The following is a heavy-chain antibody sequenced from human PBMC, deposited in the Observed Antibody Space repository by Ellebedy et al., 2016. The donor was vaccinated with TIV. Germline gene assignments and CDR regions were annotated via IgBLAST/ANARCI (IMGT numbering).Heavy chain of an antibody. Sequence: GESLKISCAASGFTFSSYAMHWVRQAPGKGLEWVAVISYDGSNKYYADSVKGRFTISRDNSKNTLYLQMNSLRAEDTAVYYCARGPYCSGGSCYSLWYFDLWGRGTLVTVSS. CDR1: GFTFSSYA. CDR3: ARGPYCSGGSCYSLWYFDL. CDR2: ISYDGSNK. V-gene: IGHV3-30-3*01. D-gene: IGHD2-15*01. J-gene: IGHJ2*01.